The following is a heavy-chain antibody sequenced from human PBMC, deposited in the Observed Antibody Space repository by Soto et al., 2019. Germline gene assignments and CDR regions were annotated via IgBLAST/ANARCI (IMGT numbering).Heavy chain of an antibody. CDR2: VSGSGIST. D-gene: IGHD5-12*01. Sequence: PGGSLRLSCTASGFTFSDYVMSWVRQAPGRGLEWVSAVSGSGISTFYADSVKGRFIISRDNSKNTLYLQMNSLRAEDTAVYYCARDYYRFNSGYGFTMDVWGQGTTVTVSS. V-gene: IGHV3-23*01. J-gene: IGHJ6*02. CDR1: GFTFSDYV. CDR3: ARDYYRFNSGYGFTMDV.